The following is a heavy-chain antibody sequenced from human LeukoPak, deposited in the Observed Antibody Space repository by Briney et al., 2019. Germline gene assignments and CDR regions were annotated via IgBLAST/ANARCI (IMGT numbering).Heavy chain of an antibody. J-gene: IGHJ4*02. CDR3: AKLAAAGTYFDY. D-gene: IGHD6-13*01. CDR2: ISGSGGST. Sequence: GGSLRLSCAASGVTFSSYAMSWVRQAPGKGLEWVSVISGSGGSTYYADSVKGRFTISRDNSKNTLYLQMNSLRAEDTAVYYCAKLAAAGTYFDYWGQGTLVTVSS. CDR1: GVTFSSYA. V-gene: IGHV3-23*01.